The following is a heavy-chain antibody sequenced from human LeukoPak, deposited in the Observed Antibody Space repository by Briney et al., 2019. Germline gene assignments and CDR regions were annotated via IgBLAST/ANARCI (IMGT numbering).Heavy chain of an antibody. CDR3: ARGHYYDSSGPGY. CDR2: ISYDGSNK. V-gene: IGHV3-30-3*01. J-gene: IGHJ4*02. D-gene: IGHD3-22*01. CDR1: GFTFSAHE. Sequence: GGSLRLSCAASGFTFSAHEMNWVRQAPGKGLEWVAVISYDGSNKYYADSVKGRFTISRDNSKNTLYLQMNSLRAEDTAVYYCARGHYYDSSGPGYWGQGTLVTVSS.